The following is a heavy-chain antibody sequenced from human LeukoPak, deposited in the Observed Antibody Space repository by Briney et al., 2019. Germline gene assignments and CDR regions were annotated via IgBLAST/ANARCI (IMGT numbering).Heavy chain of an antibody. CDR2: IPYSGRT. CDR3: ARCRDYYVSGSYYKTFDY. D-gene: IGHD3-10*01. Sequence: SEPLSLTCTVSGDSLSSSSYYWGWIRQPPGKGLEWIGSIPYSGRTYYNPSLKSRDTISVDTSKNQFSLKLSSVTAADTAVYYCARCRDYYVSGSYYKTFDYWGQGTLVTVSS. CDR1: GDSLSSSSYY. J-gene: IGHJ4*02. V-gene: IGHV4-39*07.